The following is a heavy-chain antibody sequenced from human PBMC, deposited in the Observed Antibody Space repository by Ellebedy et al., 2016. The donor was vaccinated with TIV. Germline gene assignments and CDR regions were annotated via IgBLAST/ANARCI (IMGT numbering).Heavy chain of an antibody. CDR1: GFNFPIYT. J-gene: IGHJ4*02. D-gene: IGHD2-15*01. CDR3: ARWWSKRGGDNNGVY. V-gene: IGHV3-23*01. CDR2: INDGGGIT. Sequence: GESLKISXAASGFNFPIYTMTWVRQAPGKGLDWVAAINDGGGITYADSVKGRFTISRDNSKDILSLQLDNLRAEDTAIYYCARWWSKRGGDNNGVYWGQGTLVTVSS.